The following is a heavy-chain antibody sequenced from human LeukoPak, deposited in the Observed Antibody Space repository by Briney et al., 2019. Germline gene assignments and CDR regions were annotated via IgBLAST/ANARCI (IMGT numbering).Heavy chain of an antibody. Sequence: PGGSLRLSCAASGFTFRNAWMSWVRQTPGKGLEWVGRIKSKTGGWTTDYAAPVKGRFIISRDDSKNTLYLQMNSLKTEDTAVYYFTTDGPIYDWGQGTLVTVSS. J-gene: IGHJ4*02. D-gene: IGHD2/OR15-2a*01. CDR1: GFTFRNAW. CDR3: TTDGPIYD. V-gene: IGHV3-15*01. CDR2: IKSKTGGWTT.